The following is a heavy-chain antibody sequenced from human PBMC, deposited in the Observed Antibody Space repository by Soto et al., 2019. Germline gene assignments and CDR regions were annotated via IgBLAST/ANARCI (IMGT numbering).Heavy chain of an antibody. CDR1: GFTFRNYG. V-gene: IGHV3-33*01. D-gene: IGHD4-17*01. Sequence: QVQLVESGGGVVQPGRSLTLSCAASGFTFRNYGMHWVRQTPGKGLEWVAVIWYDESNQDHTDSVKGRFTISRDNNKNTMDLKMDSLRAEDTAVYYCARDACEYGEDVKDYGMDVWGQGTTVTVSS. J-gene: IGHJ6*02. CDR2: IWYDESNQ. CDR3: ARDACEYGEDVKDYGMDV.